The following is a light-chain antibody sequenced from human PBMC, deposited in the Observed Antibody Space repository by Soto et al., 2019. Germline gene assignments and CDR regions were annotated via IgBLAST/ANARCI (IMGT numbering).Light chain of an antibody. J-gene: IGKJ5*01. CDR3: QQRSNWPPIT. Sequence: EIVLTQSPGTLSLSPGERATLSCRASQSVSSSYLAWYQQKPGQAPRLLIYGASSRATGIPGRFSGSGSGTDFTLTISRLEPEDFAVYYCQQRSNWPPITFGQGTRLEIK. CDR2: GAS. CDR1: QSVSSSY. V-gene: IGKV3D-20*02.